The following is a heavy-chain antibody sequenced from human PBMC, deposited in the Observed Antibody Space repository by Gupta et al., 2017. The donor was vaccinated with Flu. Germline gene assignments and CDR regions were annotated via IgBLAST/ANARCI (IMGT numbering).Heavy chain of an antibody. CDR3: TTDSSGGITFDI. CDR1: GFSFSSAY. J-gene: IGHJ3*02. V-gene: IGHV3-15*01. CDR2: LKSEADGGTA. D-gene: IGHD3-10*01. Sequence: EVQLVESGGGWVKPGGFLRLSCAASGFSFSSAYMTWVRQAPGKGLEWVGRLKSEADGGTADYAPPVKGRFSISRDDSKNMLWLQMNSLRTEDTAVYYCTTDSSGGITFDIWGQGTPVTVS.